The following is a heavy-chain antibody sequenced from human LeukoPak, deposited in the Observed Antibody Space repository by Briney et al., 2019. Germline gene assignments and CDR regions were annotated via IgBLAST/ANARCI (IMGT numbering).Heavy chain of an antibody. J-gene: IGHJ3*02. D-gene: IGHD2-21*02. CDR1: GFTFDDYG. V-gene: IGHV3-20*04. CDR3: ARETIVVVTEYAFDI. CDR2: INWSGGST. Sequence: GGSLRLSCAASGFTFDDYGMSWVRQAPGKGLEWVSGINWSGGSTGYADSVKGRFTISRDNAKNSLYLQMNSLRAEDTALYYCARETIVVVTEYAFDIWGQGTMVTVSS.